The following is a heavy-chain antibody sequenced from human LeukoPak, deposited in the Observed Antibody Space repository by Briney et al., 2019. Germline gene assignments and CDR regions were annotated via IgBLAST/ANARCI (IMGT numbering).Heavy chain of an antibody. J-gene: IGHJ1*01. CDR2: ISGSGGRT. CDR1: GFTFSSNA. CDR3: ARATLEQQLFQH. V-gene: IGHV3-23*01. Sequence: GGSLRLSCAASGFTFSSNAMSWVRQAPGKGLEWVSAISGSGGRTYYADSVKGRFTISRDNSKNTLYLQMNSLRAEDTAVYYCARATLEQQLFQHWGQGTLVTVSS. D-gene: IGHD6-13*01.